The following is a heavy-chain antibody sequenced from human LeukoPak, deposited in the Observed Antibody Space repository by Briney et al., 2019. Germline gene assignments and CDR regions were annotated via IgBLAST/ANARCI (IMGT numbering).Heavy chain of an antibody. CDR3: ARDGRSSIAVAGFDY. V-gene: IGHV3-23*01. Sequence: GGSLRLSCTVSGFSFSGYAFTWVSQAPGKGLEFVSSISVTGSNIYYADSVKGRFTITRDNSKNTLDLQMNSLRAEDTAVYYCARDGRSSIAVAGFDYWGQGTLVTVSS. CDR2: ISVTGSNI. CDR1: GFSFSGYA. D-gene: IGHD6-19*01. J-gene: IGHJ4*02.